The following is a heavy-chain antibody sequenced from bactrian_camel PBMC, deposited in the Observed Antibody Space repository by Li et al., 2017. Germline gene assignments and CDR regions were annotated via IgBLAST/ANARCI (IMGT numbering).Heavy chain of an antibody. CDR3: AAGRWYTDEYKY. J-gene: IGHJ4*01. Sequence: HVQLVESGGGSVQTGGSLRLSCVESGYNFSGRGICIAWFRQAPGKEREGVSCISTSGGRTYYTDSVKGRFTISQNNAKNTLYLQMNSLKSEDTALYYCAAGRWYTDEYKYWGQGTQVTVS. CDR1: GYNFSGRG. D-gene: IGHD6*01. V-gene: IGHV3S1*01. CDR2: ISTSGGRT.